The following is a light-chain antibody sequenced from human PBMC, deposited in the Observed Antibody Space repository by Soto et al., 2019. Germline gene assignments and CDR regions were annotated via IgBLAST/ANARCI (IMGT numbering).Light chain of an antibody. CDR2: DAS. CDR1: QSVSSN. Sequence: EIVMTQSPATLSVSPGERATLSCRASQSVSSNLAWYQQKPGQAPRLLIYDASTRATGIPARFSGSGSGTEFTHTIRSLQSEDFAVDYCQQYNNWPPYTFGQGTKLEIK. V-gene: IGKV3-15*01. CDR3: QQYNNWPPYT. J-gene: IGKJ2*01.